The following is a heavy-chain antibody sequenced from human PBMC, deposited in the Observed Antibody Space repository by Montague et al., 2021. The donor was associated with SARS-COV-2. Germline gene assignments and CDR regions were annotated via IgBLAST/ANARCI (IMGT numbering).Heavy chain of an antibody. V-gene: IGHV3-33*01. Sequence: SLSLSCAASGFTFSSYGMHWVRQAPGKGLEWVAVIWYDGSNKYYADSVKGRFTISRDNSKNTLYLQMNSLRAEDTAVYYCARGYYGSGHLVYYYYYGMDVWGQGTTVTVSS. CDR2: IWYDGSNK. CDR1: GFTFSSYG. CDR3: ARGYYGSGHLVYYYYYGMDV. D-gene: IGHD3-10*01. J-gene: IGHJ6*02.